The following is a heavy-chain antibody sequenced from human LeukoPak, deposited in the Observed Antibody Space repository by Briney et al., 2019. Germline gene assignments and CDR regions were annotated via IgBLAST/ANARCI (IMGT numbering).Heavy chain of an antibody. CDR3: AKDRAAIGGSYYYYGMDV. V-gene: IGHV3-30*18. CDR2: ISYDGSNK. Sequence: HPGGSLRLSCAASGFTFSSYGMHWVRQAPGKGLEWVAVISYDGSNKYYADSVKGRFTISRDNSKNTLYLQMNSLRAEDTAVYYCAKDRAAIGGSYYYYGMDVWGQGTTVTVSS. J-gene: IGHJ6*02. D-gene: IGHD2-2*01. CDR1: GFTFSSYG.